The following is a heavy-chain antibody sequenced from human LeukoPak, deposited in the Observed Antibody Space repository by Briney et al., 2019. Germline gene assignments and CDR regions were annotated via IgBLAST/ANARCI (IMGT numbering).Heavy chain of an antibody. CDR2: INPNSGGT. CDR1: GYTFTGYY. J-gene: IGHJ6*03. Sequence: GASVKVSCKASGYTFTGYYMHWVRQAPGQGLEWMGWINPNSGGTNYAQKFQGRVTMTRDTSNSTAYMELSRLRSDDTAVYYCARVKIGYCSSTSCHPHYYYYYYMDVWGKGTTVTVSS. V-gene: IGHV1-2*02. D-gene: IGHD2-2*01. CDR3: ARVKIGYCSSTSCHPHYYYYYYMDV.